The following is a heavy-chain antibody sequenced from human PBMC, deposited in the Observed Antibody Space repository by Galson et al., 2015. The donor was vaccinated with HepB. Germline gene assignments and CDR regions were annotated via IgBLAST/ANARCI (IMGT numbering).Heavy chain of an antibody. V-gene: IGHV1-58*02. Sequence: SVKVSCKASGFTFTNSAIQWVRQARGQRLQWVGWIVVGGGDTNYAQKFQERVSITRDMSTSTAYMELSSLRSEDTAVYYCAGVGYSSAWHRDFDYWGQGTLVTVSS. CDR1: GFTFTNSA. CDR2: IVVGGGDT. CDR3: AGVGYSSAWHRDFDY. J-gene: IGHJ4*02. D-gene: IGHD6-19*01.